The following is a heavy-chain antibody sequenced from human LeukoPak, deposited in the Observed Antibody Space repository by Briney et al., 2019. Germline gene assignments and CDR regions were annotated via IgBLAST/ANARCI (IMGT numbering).Heavy chain of an antibody. J-gene: IGHJ4*02. CDR1: GFTFSSYW. Sequence: PGGSLRLSCAASGFTFSSYWMHWVRQAPGKGLEWVAFIRYDGSNKYYADSVKGRFTISRDNSKNTLYLQMNSLRAEDTAVYYCAKRAAARRDLDYWGQGTLVTVSS. D-gene: IGHD6-6*01. CDR2: IRYDGSNK. V-gene: IGHV3-30*02. CDR3: AKRAAARRDLDY.